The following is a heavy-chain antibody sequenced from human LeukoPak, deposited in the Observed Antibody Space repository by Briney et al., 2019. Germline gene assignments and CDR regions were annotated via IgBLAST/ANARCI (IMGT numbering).Heavy chain of an antibody. J-gene: IGHJ4*02. V-gene: IGHV4-61*02. CDR1: GDSISSGSYY. Sequence: SETLSLTCTVSGDSISSGSYYWSWIRQPAGKGLEYIGRINTGGTTNYNPSLRSRVTISVDTSKNQFSLKLSSVTAADTAVYYCARDQGGSGYYFDYWGQGTLVTVSS. D-gene: IGHD3-22*01. CDR2: INTGGTT. CDR3: ARDQGGSGYYFDY.